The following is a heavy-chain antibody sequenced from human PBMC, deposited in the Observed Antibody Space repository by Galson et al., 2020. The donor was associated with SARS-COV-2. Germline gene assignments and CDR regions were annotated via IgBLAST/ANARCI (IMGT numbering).Heavy chain of an antibody. CDR3: ARDHYDYVWGSYRATFDH. CDR1: GFTFSSYS. V-gene: IGHV3-7*01. Sequence: GGSLRLSCAASGFTFSSYSMNCVRQAPGKGLEGVANIKHDGREKYYVASVKGRFTISRYNAKNSLYLQMNSLRAEDTAVYYCARDHYDYVWGSYRATFDHWGQGNLVTVSS. CDR2: IKHDGREK. J-gene: IGHJ4*02. D-gene: IGHD3-16*02.